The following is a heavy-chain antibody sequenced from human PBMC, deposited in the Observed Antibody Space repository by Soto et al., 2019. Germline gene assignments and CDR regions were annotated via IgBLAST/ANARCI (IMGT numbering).Heavy chain of an antibody. CDR2: IWYDGSNK. J-gene: IGHJ6*02. D-gene: IGHD2-15*01. Sequence: QVQLVESGGGVVQPGRSLRLSCAASGFTFSSYGMHWVRQAPGKGLEWVAVIWYDGSNKYYADSVKGRFTISRDNSKNTLYLQMNSLRADDTAVYYCARGPGGRSSYYYYGMDVWGQGTTVTVSS. CDR3: ARGPGGRSSYYYYGMDV. CDR1: GFTFSSYG. V-gene: IGHV3-33*01.